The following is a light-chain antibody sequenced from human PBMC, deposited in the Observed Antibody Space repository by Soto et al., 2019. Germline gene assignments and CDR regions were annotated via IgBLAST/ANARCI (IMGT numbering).Light chain of an antibody. CDR3: QQRSDWPST. Sequence: EIVLTQFPAALSLSTGERATLSCRASQSVSRYLAWYQQKPGQAPRLLIYDASNRATGIPARFSGSGSGTDFTLTISSLEPEDFAVYYCQQRSDWPSTFGGGTKVDIK. CDR2: DAS. CDR1: QSVSRY. J-gene: IGKJ4*01. V-gene: IGKV3-11*01.